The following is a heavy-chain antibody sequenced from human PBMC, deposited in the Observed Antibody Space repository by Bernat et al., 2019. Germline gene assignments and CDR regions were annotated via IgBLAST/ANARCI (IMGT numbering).Heavy chain of an antibody. CDR2: INHSGST. J-gene: IGHJ4*02. D-gene: IGHD2-2*01. V-gene: IGHV4-34*01. CDR3: ARGCTNCYRYFDS. Sequence: QLQLQESGAGLLKPSETLSLTCAVYGGSFSGHYWSWIRQSPGKGLEWLGEINHSGSTNYNSSLKSRVTISVDTSKNQFSLRLTSLTAADTAVYYCARGCTNCYRYFDSWGQGTLVTVSS. CDR1: GGSFSGHY.